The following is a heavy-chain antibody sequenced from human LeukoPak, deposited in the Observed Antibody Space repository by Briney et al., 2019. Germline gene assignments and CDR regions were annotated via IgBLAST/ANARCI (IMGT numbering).Heavy chain of an antibody. D-gene: IGHD2/OR15-2a*01. CDR2: IYYTGTT. J-gene: IGHJ1*01. CDR1: GGSITSSSYY. CDR3: ARVPDLFLGRGYFQH. V-gene: IGHV4-39*07. Sequence: SETLSLTCAVSGGSITSSSYYWGWIRQPPGKGLEWIGSIYYTGTTYYNPSLKSRITISIDTSKKQFSLKMSSVTAADTAVYYCARVPDLFLGRGYFQHWGQGTLVTVSS.